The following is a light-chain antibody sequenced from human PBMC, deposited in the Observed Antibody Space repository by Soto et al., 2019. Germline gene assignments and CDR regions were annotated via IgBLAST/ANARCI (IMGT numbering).Light chain of an antibody. Sequence: EIVMTQSPATLSVSPGERATLSCRASQSVSSNLAWYQQKPGQAPRLLIYGASTRATGIPARFSDSGSGTEFTLTISSLQSEDFAVYYCQQYNNWWTFGQGTNVDIK. J-gene: IGKJ1*01. CDR2: GAS. V-gene: IGKV3-15*01. CDR3: QQYNNWWT. CDR1: QSVSSN.